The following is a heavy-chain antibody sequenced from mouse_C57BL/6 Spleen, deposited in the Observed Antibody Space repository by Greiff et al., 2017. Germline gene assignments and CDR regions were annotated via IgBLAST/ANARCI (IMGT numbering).Heavy chain of an antibody. Sequence: EVMLVESGGGLVKPGGSLKLSCAASGFTFSSYAMSWVRQTPEKRLEWVATISDGGSYTYYPDNVKGRFTISRDNAKNNLYLQMSHLKSEDTAMYYCARSNHLAWFAYWGQGTLVTVSA. CDR2: ISDGGSYT. D-gene: IGHD2-5*01. CDR1: GFTFSSYA. CDR3: ARSNHLAWFAY. J-gene: IGHJ3*01. V-gene: IGHV5-4*03.